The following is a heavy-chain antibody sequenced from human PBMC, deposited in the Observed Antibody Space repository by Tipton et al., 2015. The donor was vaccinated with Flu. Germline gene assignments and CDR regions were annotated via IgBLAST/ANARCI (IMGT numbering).Heavy chain of an antibody. D-gene: IGHD2-15*01. CDR3: ARGLGVVVAVAFDI. Sequence: LRLSCAVYGGSFSGYYWSWIRQPPGKGLEWIGEINHSGSTNYNPSLKSRVTISVDTSKNQFSLKLSSVTAADTAVYYCARGLGVVVAVAFDIWGQGTMVTVPS. CDR1: GGSFSGYY. CDR2: INHSGST. V-gene: IGHV4-34*01. J-gene: IGHJ3*02.